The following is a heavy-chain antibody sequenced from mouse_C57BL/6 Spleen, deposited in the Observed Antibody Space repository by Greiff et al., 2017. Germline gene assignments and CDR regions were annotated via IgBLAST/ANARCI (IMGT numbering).Heavy chain of an antibody. CDR2: IWSDGST. V-gene: IGHV2-6-1*01. Sequence: QVQLKESGPGLVAPSQSLSITCTVSGFSLTSYGVHWVRQPPGKGLEWLVVIWSDGSTTYNSALKSRLSISKDNSKSQVFLKMNSLQTDDTAMYYCARHHYYGSSPGYFDVWGTGTTVTVSS. CDR3: ARHHYYGSSPGYFDV. CDR1: GFSLTSYG. D-gene: IGHD1-1*01. J-gene: IGHJ1*03.